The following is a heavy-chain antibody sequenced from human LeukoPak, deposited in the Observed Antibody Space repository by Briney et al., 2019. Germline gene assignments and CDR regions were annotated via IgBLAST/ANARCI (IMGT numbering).Heavy chain of an antibody. CDR3: AKVGEKNMVEAFEI. J-gene: IGHJ3*02. CDR1: GFKFSHFG. V-gene: IGHV3-30*18. Sequence: GGSLRLSCAASGFKFSHFGLHWVRQAPGKGLEWVAVISHDGGNKYYGDSVKGRFTVSRDNSKNTVYLQMNSLRPDDTAVYYCAKVGEKNMVEAFEIWGQGTRVTVSS. CDR2: ISHDGGNK. D-gene: IGHD2/OR15-2a*01.